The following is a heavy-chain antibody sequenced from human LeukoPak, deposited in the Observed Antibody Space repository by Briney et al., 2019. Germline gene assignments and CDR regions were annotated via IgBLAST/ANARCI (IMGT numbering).Heavy chain of an antibody. CDR2: LSGSGGST. J-gene: IGHJ4*02. V-gene: IGHV3-23*01. CDR1: GFTFSGYA. Sequence: GGSLRLSSAASGFTFSGYAMSWARQAPGKGLEWVSSLSGSGGSTDYADPVKGRFTISRDNSKSTMYLQMNSLRDEDTAVYYCTKGLGSGNYFDYWGQGTLVTVSS. D-gene: IGHD1-26*01. CDR3: TKGLGSGNYFDY.